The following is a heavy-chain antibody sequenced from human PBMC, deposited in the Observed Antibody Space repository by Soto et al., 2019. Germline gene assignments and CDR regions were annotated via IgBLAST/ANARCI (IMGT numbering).Heavy chain of an antibody. CDR3: ARVRPFNDYGYYDWYFDL. CDR1: GFTFSSYS. Sequence: EVQLVESGGGLVQPGGSLRLSCAASGFTFSSYSMNWVRQAPGKGLEWVSYISSSRSTIYYADSVKGRFTISRDNAKNSLYLQINSLRDEDTAVYYCARVRPFNDYGYYDWYFDLWGRGTLVTVSS. D-gene: IGHD4-17*01. J-gene: IGHJ2*01. V-gene: IGHV3-48*02. CDR2: ISSSRSTI.